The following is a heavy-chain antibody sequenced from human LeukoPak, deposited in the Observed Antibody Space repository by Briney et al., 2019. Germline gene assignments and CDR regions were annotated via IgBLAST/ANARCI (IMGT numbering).Heavy chain of an antibody. D-gene: IGHD2-21*01. CDR2: IKQDGSEK. Sequence: GGSLRLSCAASGFTFSSYWMSWVRQAPGKGPEWVANIKQDGSEKDYVDSVKGRFTISRDTAKNSLYLQMNSVRAEDTAVYYCARIKSQGVVVPLLRSTYYFDYWGQGTLVTVSS. V-gene: IGHV3-7*01. CDR1: GFTFSSYW. CDR3: ARIKSQGVVVPLLRSTYYFDY. J-gene: IGHJ4*02.